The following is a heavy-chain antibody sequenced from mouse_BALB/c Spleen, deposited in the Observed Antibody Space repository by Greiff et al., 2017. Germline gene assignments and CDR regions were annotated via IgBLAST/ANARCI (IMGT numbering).Heavy chain of an antibody. V-gene: IGHV1-31*01. CDR3: AREDGNRFAY. Sequence: DVQLVESGPELVKPGASVKISCKASGYSFTGYYMHWVKQSHVKSLEWIGRINPYNGATSYNQNFKDKASLTVDKSSSTAYMELHSLTSEDSAVYYCAREDGNRFAYWGQGTLVTVSA. CDR2: INPYNGAT. J-gene: IGHJ3*01. CDR1: GYSFTGYY. D-gene: IGHD2-1*01.